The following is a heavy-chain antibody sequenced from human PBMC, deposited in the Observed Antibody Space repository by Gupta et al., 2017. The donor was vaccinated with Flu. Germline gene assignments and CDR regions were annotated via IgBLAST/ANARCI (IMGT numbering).Heavy chain of an antibody. D-gene: IGHD6-6*01. Sequence: EVQLVESGGGLVKPGGSLRLSCAASGFTFSTAWMSWVRQAPGKGLEWVGRIKSKTDDETTDYAAPVKGRFTISRDDPKNTLYLQMNSLKTEDTAVYYCTTELLGNGQLVLGRTHIDCWGQGTLVTVSS. CDR2: IKSKTDDETT. J-gene: IGHJ4*02. CDR1: GFTFSTAW. CDR3: TTELLGNGQLVLGRTHIDC. V-gene: IGHV3-15*01.